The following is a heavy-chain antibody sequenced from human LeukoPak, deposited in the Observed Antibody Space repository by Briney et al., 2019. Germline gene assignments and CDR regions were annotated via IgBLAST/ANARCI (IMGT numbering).Heavy chain of an antibody. D-gene: IGHD3-3*01. CDR2: IKGDGIST. V-gene: IGHV3-74*01. J-gene: IGHJ4*02. Sequence: GGALRLSCADSGFDCSSNWMQLVRHAQAQVLVWVSRIKGDGISTNYADSVKGRFTISRDIAKNTLYLQMNSLRAEDTGVYYCAKDHYWSIDYWGRGTLVTVSS. CDR1: GFDCSSNW. CDR3: AKDHYWSIDY.